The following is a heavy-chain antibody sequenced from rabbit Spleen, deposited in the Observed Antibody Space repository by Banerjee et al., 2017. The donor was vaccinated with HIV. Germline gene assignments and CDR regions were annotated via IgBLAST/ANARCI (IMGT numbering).Heavy chain of an antibody. D-gene: IGHD1-1*01. J-gene: IGHJ6*01. V-gene: IGHV1S40*01. Sequence: QSLEESGGDLVKPGASLTLTCTASGFSFSNSYYMCWVRQAPGKGLECIACIYPGRSGSTYYASWAKGRFTISKTSSTTVTLQMTSLTAADTATYFCARDTATSFSSYGMDLWGPGTLSPS. CDR2: IYPGRSGST. CDR1: GFSFSNSYY. CDR3: ARDTATSFSSYGMDL.